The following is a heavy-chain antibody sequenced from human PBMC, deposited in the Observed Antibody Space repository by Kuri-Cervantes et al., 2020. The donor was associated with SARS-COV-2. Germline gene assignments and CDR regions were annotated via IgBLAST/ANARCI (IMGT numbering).Heavy chain of an antibody. CDR1: GFTFSSYS. V-gene: IGHV3-48*01. J-gene: IGHJ5*02. CDR3: AREGPTATLYP. Sequence: GGSLRLPCAASGFTFSSYSMNWVRQAPGKGLEWVSYISSSISTIYYAYSVKGRFTISRDNAKNSLYLQMNSLRAEDTAVYYCAREGPTATLYPWGQGTLVTVSS. CDR2: ISSSISTI. D-gene: IGHD2-2*01.